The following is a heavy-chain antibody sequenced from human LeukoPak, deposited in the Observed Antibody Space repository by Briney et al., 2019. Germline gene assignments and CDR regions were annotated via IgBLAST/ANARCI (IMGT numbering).Heavy chain of an antibody. V-gene: IGHV1-8*01. CDR1: GYTFTSCD. J-gene: IGHJ4*02. CDR2: MNPDSGNT. CDR3: TRGSSGRRDY. D-gene: IGHD6-19*01. Sequence: ASVKVSCKASGYTFTSCDINWVRQATGQGLEWIGWMNPDSGNTGYGQSFQGRVTMTRDNSISTAYMELSNLRSEDTAIYYCTRGSSGRRDYWGQGTLVTVSS.